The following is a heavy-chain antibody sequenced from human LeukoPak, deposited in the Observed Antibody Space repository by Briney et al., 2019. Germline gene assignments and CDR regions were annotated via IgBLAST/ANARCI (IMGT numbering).Heavy chain of an antibody. D-gene: IGHD2-8*02. CDR1: GFIFSPYW. V-gene: IGHV3-7*01. CDR3: ARVRTGWYIDL. J-gene: IGHJ2*01. CDR2: MKEDGGEK. Sequence: GGPLRLSCAASGFIFSPYWVTWVRQAPGMGLEWVANMKEDGGEKFYVDSVRGRFTISRDNAKNSVYLQMNSLRVEDTGVYYCARVRTGWYIDLWGRGTLVTVST.